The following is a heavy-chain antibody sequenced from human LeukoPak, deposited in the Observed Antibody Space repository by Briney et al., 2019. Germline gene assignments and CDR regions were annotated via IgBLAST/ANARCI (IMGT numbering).Heavy chain of an antibody. V-gene: IGHV3-23*01. CDR2: IDGSGSTT. CDR3: AKGHRQQMTRGAYFDY. Sequence: GGSLRLSCAASGFSFSSYVMSGVRQAPGKGLEGVSAIDGSGSTTDYAGSVKGRFTISRDSSKNTLYLQMNSLRAEETAVYYCAKGHRQQMTRGAYFDYWGQGTLVTVSS. D-gene: IGHD6-13*01. J-gene: IGHJ4*02. CDR1: GFSFSSYV.